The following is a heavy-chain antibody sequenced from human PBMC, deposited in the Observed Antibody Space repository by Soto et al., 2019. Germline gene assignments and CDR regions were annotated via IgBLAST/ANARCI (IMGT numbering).Heavy chain of an antibody. D-gene: IGHD3-22*01. V-gene: IGHV3-23*01. CDR1: GFTFISYA. J-gene: IGHJ6*02. Sequence: GGSLRLSCAASGFTFISYAMSWVRQAPGKGLEWVSAISGSGGSTYYADSVKGRFTISRDNSKNTLYLQMNSLRAEDTAVYYCAKEFSMNYYYGMDVWGQGTTVTVSS. CDR2: ISGSGGST. CDR3: AKEFSMNYYYGMDV.